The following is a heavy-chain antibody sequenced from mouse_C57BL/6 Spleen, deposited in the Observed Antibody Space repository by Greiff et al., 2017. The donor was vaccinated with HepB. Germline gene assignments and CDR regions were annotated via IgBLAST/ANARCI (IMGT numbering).Heavy chain of an antibody. CDR1: GYTLTSYG. CDR3: ARGRTDYYAMDY. CDR2: IYPRSGNT. V-gene: IGHV1-81*01. D-gene: IGHD4-1*01. Sequence: LQQSGAELARPGASVKLSRKAPGYTLTSYGISWGKQRTGQGLEWMGEIYPRSGNTYYNEKFKGKATLTADKCSSTAYMELRSLTSEDSAVYLCARGRTDYYAMDYWGQGTSVTVSS. J-gene: IGHJ4*01.